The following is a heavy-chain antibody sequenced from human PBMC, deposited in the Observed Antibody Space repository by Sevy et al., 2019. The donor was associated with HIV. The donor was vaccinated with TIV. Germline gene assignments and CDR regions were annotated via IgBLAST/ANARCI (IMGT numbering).Heavy chain of an antibody. CDR3: ARDTVMYGNVPGWFFDL. CDR1: GYTFTTNY. D-gene: IGHD2-8*01. CDR2: INPTSGTT. Sequence: ASVKVSCKASGYTFTTNYIHWVRQAPGQGLEWMGNINPTSGTTTYPQHFEGRVSVTRDTSTSTVYLDLSSLRSEDTAVYYCARDTVMYGNVPGWFFDLWGRGTLVTVSS. J-gene: IGHJ2*01. V-gene: IGHV1-46*01.